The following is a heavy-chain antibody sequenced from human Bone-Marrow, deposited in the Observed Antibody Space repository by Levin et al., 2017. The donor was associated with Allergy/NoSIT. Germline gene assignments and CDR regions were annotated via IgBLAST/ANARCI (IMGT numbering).Heavy chain of an antibody. V-gene: IGHV1-2*02. CDR1: GYTFTKYY. CDR3: ARDYYGSGSPFDY. D-gene: IGHD3-10*01. J-gene: IGHJ4*02. CDR2: INANTGVT. Sequence: EASVKVSCKASGYTFTKYYVHWVRQAPGQGPEWVGRINANTGVTIYAQKFQGRVTMTRDTSVTTVYMDLRRVTFDDTAMYYCARDYYGSGSPFDYWGQGTLVTVSS.